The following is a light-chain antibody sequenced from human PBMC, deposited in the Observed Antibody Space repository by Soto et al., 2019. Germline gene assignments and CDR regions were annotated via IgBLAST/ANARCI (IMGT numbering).Light chain of an antibody. Sequence: QSVLTRPASVSGSPGQSITISCTGTGNDVGGYNYVSWYQQHPGKAPKVMIYDVSNRPSGVSNRFPGSKSGNTASLIISGLQAEDEADYYCISYTTISTYVFGSGTKVTVL. J-gene: IGLJ1*01. CDR2: DVS. CDR1: GNDVGGYNY. V-gene: IGLV2-14*03. CDR3: ISYTTISTYV.